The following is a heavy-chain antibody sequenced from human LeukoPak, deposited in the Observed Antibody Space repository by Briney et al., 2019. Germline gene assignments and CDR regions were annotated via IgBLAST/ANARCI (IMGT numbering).Heavy chain of an antibody. CDR1: GFTFSSYS. CDR3: ARGSSYLYYYDSSGYYYPDY. J-gene: IGHJ4*02. V-gene: IGHV3-48*01. Sequence: PGGSLRLSCAAPGFTFSSYSMNWVRHAPGKGLEWVSYISSSSSTIYYADSVKGRFTISRDSAKNSRYLQMNSLRAEDTAVYYCARGSSYLYYYDSSGYYYPDYWGQGTLVTVSS. CDR2: ISSSSSTI. D-gene: IGHD3-22*01.